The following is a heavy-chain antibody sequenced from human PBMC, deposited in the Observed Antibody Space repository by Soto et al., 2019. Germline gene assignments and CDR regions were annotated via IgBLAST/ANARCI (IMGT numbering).Heavy chain of an antibody. CDR3: AKGDILTS. V-gene: IGHV4-59*01. J-gene: IGHJ4*02. CDR2: VFYGGMS. D-gene: IGHD3-9*01. Sequence: QVRLQESGPGLLKPSETLSLTCTVSGGSMSNYYWNWIRQPPGKGLEWIGYVFYGGMSDYNPSLERRATISADMSKTALSLMVTSVTAAATAVSYCAKGDILTSWGQGTLVTVSS. CDR1: GGSMSNYY.